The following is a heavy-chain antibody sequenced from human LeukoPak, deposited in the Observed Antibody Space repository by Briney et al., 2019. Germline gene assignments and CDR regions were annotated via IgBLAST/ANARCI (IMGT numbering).Heavy chain of an antibody. J-gene: IGHJ4*02. V-gene: IGHV3-7*01. D-gene: IGHD6-13*01. CDR3: ARIGYSSSCFDY. Sequence: PGGSLRLSCVASGFTFTSYWMSWVRQAPGKGLEWVANIKQDGSEKDYVDSMKGRFTISRDNAKNSVYLQMNSLRAEDTAVYYCARIGYSSSCFDYWGQGTLVTVSS. CDR2: IKQDGSEK. CDR1: GFTFTSYW.